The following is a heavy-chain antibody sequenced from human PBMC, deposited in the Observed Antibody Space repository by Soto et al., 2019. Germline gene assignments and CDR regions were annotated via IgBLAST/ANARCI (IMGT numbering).Heavy chain of an antibody. Sequence: GGSLRLSCAASGFTFRSFTMNWVRQAPGKGLEWVSTISSTSAYVYYTDALRGRFTISRDNAKNSLHLQMNSLRAEDTAVYYCTRDASRDSSARGWFDPWGPGTLVTVSS. CDR3: TRDASRDSSARGWFDP. D-gene: IGHD6-13*01. V-gene: IGHV3-21*01. J-gene: IGHJ5*02. CDR2: ISSTSAYV. CDR1: GFTFRSFT.